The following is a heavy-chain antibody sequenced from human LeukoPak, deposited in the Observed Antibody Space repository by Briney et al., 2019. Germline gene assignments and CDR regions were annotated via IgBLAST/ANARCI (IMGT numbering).Heavy chain of an antibody. J-gene: IGHJ4*02. D-gene: IGHD3-3*01. CDR2: ISSSSSYI. CDR1: GFTFGGYE. V-gene: IGHV3-21*01. Sequence: GGSLRLSCAASGFTFGGYEMNWVRQAPGKGLEWVSSISSSSSYIYYADSVKGRFTISRDNAKNSLYLQMNSLRAEDTAVYYCASTPYYDFWSGYLESDYWGQRTLVTVSS. CDR3: ASTPYYDFWSGYLESDY.